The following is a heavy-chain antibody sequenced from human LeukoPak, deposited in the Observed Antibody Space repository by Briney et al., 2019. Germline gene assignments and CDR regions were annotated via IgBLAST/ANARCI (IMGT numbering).Heavy chain of an antibody. V-gene: IGHV4-59*01. J-gene: IGHJ4*02. CDR3: AREYGIVATRFFDY. D-gene: IGHD5-12*01. Sequence: PSETLSLTCTVSGGSISSYYWSWIRQPPGKGLEWIGYIYYSGSTNYNPSLKSRVTISVDTSKNQFSLKLSSVTAADTAVYYCAREYGIVATRFFDYWGQGTLVTVSS. CDR2: IYYSGST. CDR1: GGSISSYY.